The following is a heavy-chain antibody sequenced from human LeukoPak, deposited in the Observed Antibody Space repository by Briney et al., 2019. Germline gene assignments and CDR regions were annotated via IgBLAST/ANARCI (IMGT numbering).Heavy chain of an antibody. Sequence: GGSLRLSCAVSGFTFSSYWMHWFRQAPGKGLVWVSRINSDGSSTNYADSVKGRFTISRDNAKNTLYLQMNSLRAEDTAVYYCAREDVDTTIGPYYFDYWGQGTLVTVSS. V-gene: IGHV3-74*01. CDR2: INSDGSST. CDR3: AREDVDTTIGPYYFDY. D-gene: IGHD5-18*01. J-gene: IGHJ4*02. CDR1: GFTFSSYW.